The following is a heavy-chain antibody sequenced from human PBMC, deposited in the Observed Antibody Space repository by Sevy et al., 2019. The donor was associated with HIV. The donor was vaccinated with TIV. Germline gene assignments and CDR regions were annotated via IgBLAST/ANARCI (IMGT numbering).Heavy chain of an antibody. D-gene: IGHD3-3*01. J-gene: IGHJ4*02. CDR2: INQDGSER. V-gene: IGHV3-7*03. CDR1: GFIFSRFW. Sequence: GGSLRLSCAASGFIFSRFWMSWVRQAPGKGLEWVANINQDGSERYYVDSVKGRFTISRDNAKNSLYLQMNSLRGEDTAVFFCARGGVLEWPLGPFDYWGQGTLVTVSS. CDR3: ARGGVLEWPLGPFDY.